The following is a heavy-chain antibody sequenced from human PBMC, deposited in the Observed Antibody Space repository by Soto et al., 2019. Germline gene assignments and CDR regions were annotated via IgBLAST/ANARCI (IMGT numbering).Heavy chain of an antibody. CDR1: GGSFSGYQ. CDR3: ARGLIVWFGELSRRGGYYYYMDV. D-gene: IGHD3-10*01. CDR2: INDTGNI. Sequence: QVQLQQWGAGLLKPSETLSLTCAVYGGSFSGYQWTWIRQTPGKGLEWIGEINDTGNINYNPSLKSRVTIFIDTPKKQISLKLSSVTAADTAVSHCARGLIVWFGELSRRGGYYYYMDVWGKGTTVTVSS. V-gene: IGHV4-34*01. J-gene: IGHJ6*03.